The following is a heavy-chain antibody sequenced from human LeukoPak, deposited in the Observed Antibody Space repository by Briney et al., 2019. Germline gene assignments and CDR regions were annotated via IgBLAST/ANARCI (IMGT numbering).Heavy chain of an antibody. CDR3: AKDFISTY. CDR1: GFTFSSYA. J-gene: IGHJ4*02. D-gene: IGHD2/OR15-2a*01. Sequence: GGSLRLSCAASGFTFSSYAMSWVRQAPGKGLEWVSAISNSGDSTYNADSVKDRFTISRDNSKNTLYLRMNSLRAEDTAVYYCAKDFISTYWGQGTLVTVSS. CDR2: ISNSGDST. V-gene: IGHV3-23*01.